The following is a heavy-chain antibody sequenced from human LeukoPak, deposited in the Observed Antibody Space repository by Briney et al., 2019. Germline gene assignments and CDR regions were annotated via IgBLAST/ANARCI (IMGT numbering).Heavy chain of an antibody. D-gene: IGHD5-18*01. J-gene: IGHJ6*02. V-gene: IGHV3-30*18. CDR3: AKDPEYSYGPPHYYYYYGMDV. CDR1: GFTFSSYG. CDR2: ISYDGSNK. Sequence: SLRLSCAASGFTFSSYGMHWVRQAPGKGLEWVAVISYDGSNKYYADSVKGRFTISRDNSKNTLYLQMNSLRAEDTAVYYCAKDPEYSYGPPHYYYYYGMDVWGQGTTVTVSS.